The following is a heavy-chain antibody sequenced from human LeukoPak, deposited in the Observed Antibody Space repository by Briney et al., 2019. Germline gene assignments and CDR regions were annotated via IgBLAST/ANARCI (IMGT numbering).Heavy chain of an antibody. CDR2: INHSGST. CDR1: GGSFSGYY. CDR3: ARMAAACWFDP. J-gene: IGHJ5*02. D-gene: IGHD6-13*01. Sequence: SETLSLTCAVYGGSFSGYYWSWIRQPPGKGLEWIGEINHSGSTDYNPSLKSRVTISVDTSKNQFSLKLSSVTAADTAVYYCARMAAACWFDPWGQGTLVTVSA. V-gene: IGHV4-34*01.